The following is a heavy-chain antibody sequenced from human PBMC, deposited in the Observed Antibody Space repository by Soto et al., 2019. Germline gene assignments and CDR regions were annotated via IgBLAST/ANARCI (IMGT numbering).Heavy chain of an antibody. J-gene: IGHJ3*02. V-gene: IGHV3-23*01. CDR2: ISGSGGST. CDR3: AKDDCSGGSCYSAPDAFDI. CDR1: GFTFSSYA. Sequence: GGSLRLSCAASGFTFSSYAMSWVRQAPGKGLEWVSAISGSGGSTYYADSVKGRFTISRDNSKNTLYLQMNSLRAEDTAVYYCAKDDCSGGSCYSAPDAFDIWGQGTMVTVSS. D-gene: IGHD2-15*01.